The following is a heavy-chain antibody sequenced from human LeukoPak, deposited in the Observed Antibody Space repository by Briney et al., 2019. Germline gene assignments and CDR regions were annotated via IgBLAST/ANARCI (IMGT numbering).Heavy chain of an antibody. CDR1: GFTFSSNA. CDR2: ISYDGSNK. Sequence: PGGSLRLSCAASGFTFSSNAMHWVRQAPGKGLEWVAIISYDGSNKYYADSVKGRFTISRDKSKNTLYLQMNSLRGEDTAVYYCARRAGAYSHPYDYWGQGTLVTVSS. V-gene: IGHV3-30*04. D-gene: IGHD4/OR15-4a*01. CDR3: ARRAGAYSHPYDY. J-gene: IGHJ4*02.